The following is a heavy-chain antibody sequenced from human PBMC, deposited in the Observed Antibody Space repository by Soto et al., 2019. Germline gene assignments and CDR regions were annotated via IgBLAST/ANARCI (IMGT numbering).Heavy chain of an antibody. Sequence: SDPLSLTCILSGGSLSDYFWSWIRQPPGMALEWIGEINHLGSINYNPSLKSRVTMSVDTSKNQFSLTLNSVTAADTATYYCARGGISHWAYFYYMDVWDRGTTVT. J-gene: IGHJ6*03. CDR2: INHLGSI. D-gene: IGHD2-21*01. CDR1: GGSLSDYF. CDR3: ARGGISHWAYFYYMDV. V-gene: IGHV4-34*01.